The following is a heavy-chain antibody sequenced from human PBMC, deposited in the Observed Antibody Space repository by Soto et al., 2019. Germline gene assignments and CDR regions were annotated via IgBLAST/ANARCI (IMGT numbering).Heavy chain of an antibody. CDR1: GFTFRSYA. CDR3: AREAYGLHLFDH. D-gene: IGHD3-10*01. V-gene: IGHV3-30-3*01. CDR2: TSYDGSKI. Sequence: QVQLVESGGGVVQPGRSLRLSCAAAGFTFRSYAMHWVRQAPGKGLAWVAVTSYDGSKIYYADAVKGRLTISRDNSKSTLFLQMNSLRTEDTAVYYCAREAYGLHLFDHWGQGTLVTVSS. J-gene: IGHJ4*02.